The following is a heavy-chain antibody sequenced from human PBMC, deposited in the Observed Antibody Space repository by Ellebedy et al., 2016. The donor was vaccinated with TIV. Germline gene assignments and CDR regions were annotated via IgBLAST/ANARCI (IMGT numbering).Heavy chain of an antibody. V-gene: IGHV3-30-3*01. Sequence: GGSLRLXXAASGFTFSGYPLHWVRQAPGKGLDWVAVISADGNKKHYADSVEGRFTTSRDYSKNTLFLQMNSLRAEDTAVYYCARERDRGYFQHWGQGVLVTVSS. CDR3: ARERDRGYFQH. D-gene: IGHD3-22*01. J-gene: IGHJ1*01. CDR1: GFTFSGYP. CDR2: ISADGNKK.